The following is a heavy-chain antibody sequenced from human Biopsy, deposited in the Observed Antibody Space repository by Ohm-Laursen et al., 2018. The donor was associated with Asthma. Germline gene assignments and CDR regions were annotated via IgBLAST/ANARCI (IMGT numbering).Heavy chain of an antibody. Sequence: ASVKVSCKVSGYNFISFAIHWVRQAPGQRLEWMGWVNTGNGDTKYSQKFQGRVTITRDTSASTAYMELRNLRSEDTATYYCARTYYDFLTGQVKDVFGVWGQGTTVTVSS. CDR1: GYNFISFA. J-gene: IGHJ3*01. CDR2: VNTGNGDT. CDR3: ARTYYDFLTGQVKDVFGV. D-gene: IGHD3-9*01. V-gene: IGHV1-3*04.